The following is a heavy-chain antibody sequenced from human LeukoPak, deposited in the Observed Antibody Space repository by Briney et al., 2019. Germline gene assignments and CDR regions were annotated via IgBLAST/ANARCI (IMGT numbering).Heavy chain of an antibody. CDR1: GFTFSSYW. J-gene: IGHJ1*01. V-gene: IGHV3-7*01. CDR2: IKQDGSEK. D-gene: IGHD6-19*01. Sequence: GGSLRLSCAASGFTFSSYWMSWVRQAPGKGLEWVANIKQDGSEKYYVDSVKGRFTISRDNAKNSLYLQMNSLRAEDTAVYYCARVFSEGAVADFAEYFQHWGQGTLVTVSS. CDR3: ARVFSEGAVADFAEYFQH.